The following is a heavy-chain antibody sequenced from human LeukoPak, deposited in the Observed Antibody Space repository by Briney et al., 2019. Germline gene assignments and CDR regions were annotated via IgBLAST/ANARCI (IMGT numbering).Heavy chain of an antibody. J-gene: IGHJ4*02. D-gene: IGHD6-6*01. CDR2: IYYSGST. CDR3: ARHSSIAARNSLGIDY. V-gene: IGHV4-39*01. Sequence: SETLSLTCTVSGGSISSSSYYWGWIRQPPGKGLEWIGSIYYSGSTYYNPSLKSRATISVDTSKNQFSLKLSSVTAADTAVYYCARHSSIAARNSLGIDYWGQGTLVTVSS. CDR1: GGSISSSSYY.